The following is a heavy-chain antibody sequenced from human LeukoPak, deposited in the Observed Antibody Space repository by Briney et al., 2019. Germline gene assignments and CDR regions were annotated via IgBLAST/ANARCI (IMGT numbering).Heavy chain of an antibody. CDR2: ISSSGSYT. CDR3: ARVGLIAAAGTPDY. CDR1: GFTFSDYY. Sequence: GGSLRLSCAASGFTFSDYYKSWIRQAPGKGLEWVSYISSSGSYTNYADSVKGRFTTSRDNAKNSLYLQMNSLRAEDTAVYYCARVGLIAAAGTPDYWGQGTLVTVSS. D-gene: IGHD6-13*01. J-gene: IGHJ4*02. V-gene: IGHV3-11*06.